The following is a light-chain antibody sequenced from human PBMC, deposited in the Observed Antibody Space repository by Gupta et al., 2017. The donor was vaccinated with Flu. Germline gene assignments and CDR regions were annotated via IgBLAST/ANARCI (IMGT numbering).Light chain of an antibody. V-gene: IGLV2-23*01. J-gene: IGLJ1*01. Sequence: QSALTQPASVSGSPGQSITISCTGTSSDVGSYNLVSWYQQHPGKAPKLMMYEGSKRPSGVSNRFSGSKSDNTASLTISGLQAEDEADYYCCSYAGSSTLYVFRTGTKVTVL. CDR3: CSYAGSSTLYV. CDR1: SSDVGSYNL. CDR2: EGS.